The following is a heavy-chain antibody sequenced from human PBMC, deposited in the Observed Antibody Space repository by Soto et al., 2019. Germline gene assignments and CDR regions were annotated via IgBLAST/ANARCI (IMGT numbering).Heavy chain of an antibody. J-gene: IGHJ4*02. CDR2: ISGSGGST. V-gene: IGHV3-23*01. D-gene: IGHD1-20*01. Sequence: VGALRLPWAASWFTFSSHAISWVPPAPGKGLEGVSAISGSGGSTYYADSVKGRFTISRDNSKNTLYLQMNSLRAEDTAVYYCARDDGITGTSFDYWGQGTLVTVSP. CDR1: WFTFSSHA. CDR3: ARDDGITGTSFDY.